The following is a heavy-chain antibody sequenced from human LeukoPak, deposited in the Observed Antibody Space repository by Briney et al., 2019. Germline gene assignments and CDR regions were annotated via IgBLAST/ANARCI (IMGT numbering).Heavy chain of an antibody. CDR2: INPSGGST. Sequence: GASVKVSCKASGYTFTSYYMHWVRQAPGQGLEWMGIINPSGGSTSYAQKFQGRVTMTRNTSISTAYMELSSLRSEDTAVYYCARGLSSTSCLSWCDYYYYMDVWGKGTTVTVSS. CDR1: GYTFTSYY. V-gene: IGHV1-46*01. D-gene: IGHD2-2*01. J-gene: IGHJ6*03. CDR3: ARGLSSTSCLSWCDYYYYMDV.